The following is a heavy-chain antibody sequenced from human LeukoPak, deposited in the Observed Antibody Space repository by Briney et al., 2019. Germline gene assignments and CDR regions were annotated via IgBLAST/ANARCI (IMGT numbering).Heavy chain of an antibody. CDR3: ARWGSGDWFDP. J-gene: IGHJ5*02. V-gene: IGHV3-48*04. Sequence: GGSLRLSCAASGFTFSSYSMNWVRQAPGKGLEWVSYISSSGSTIYYADSVKGRFTISRDNAKNSLYLQMNSLRAEDTAVYYCARWGSGDWFDPWGQGTLVTVSS. D-gene: IGHD2-15*01. CDR2: ISSSGSTI. CDR1: GFTFSSYS.